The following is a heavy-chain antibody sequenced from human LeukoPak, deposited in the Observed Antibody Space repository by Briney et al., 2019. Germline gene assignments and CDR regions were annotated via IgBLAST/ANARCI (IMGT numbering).Heavy chain of an antibody. D-gene: IGHD1-26*01. CDR2: ISYDGNTI. Sequence: PGGSLRLSCAASGFSFSSYGMHWVRQAPGMGLEWLTVISYDGNTIYYADSVKGRFTISSDNSKNTLYLQMNSLRIEDTAVYYCAKDLSVVGAHDSFDVWGQGTMVTVSS. CDR1: GFSFSSYG. CDR3: AKDLSVVGAHDSFDV. V-gene: IGHV3-30*18. J-gene: IGHJ3*01.